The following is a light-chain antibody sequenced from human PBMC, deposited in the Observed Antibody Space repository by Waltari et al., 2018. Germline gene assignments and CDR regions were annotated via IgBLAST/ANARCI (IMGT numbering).Light chain of an antibody. CDR3: HQRHSWPIT. V-gene: IGKV3-11*01. CDR2: DAS. J-gene: IGKJ5*01. CDR1: QSVGSY. Sequence: EIVLTQSPATLSLSPGERATLSCRASQSVGSYFAWYKQKPGQAPGLLICDASHRATGSPARFSGSGSGTDFTLTISSLEFEDSAVYFCHQRHSWPITFGQGTRLEIK.